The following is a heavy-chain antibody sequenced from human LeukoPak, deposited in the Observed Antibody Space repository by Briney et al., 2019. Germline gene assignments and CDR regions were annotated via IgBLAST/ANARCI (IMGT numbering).Heavy chain of an antibody. V-gene: IGHV4-39*01. CDR2: IYYSGST. Sequence: SETLSLTCTVSGGSISSSSYYWGWIRQPPGKGLEWIGSIYYSGSTYYNPSLKSRVTISVDTSKNQFSLKLSSVTAADTAMYYCARMFRSSWYINWFDPWGQGTLVTVSS. CDR1: GGSISSSSYY. D-gene: IGHD6-13*01. CDR3: ARMFRSSWYINWFDP. J-gene: IGHJ5*02.